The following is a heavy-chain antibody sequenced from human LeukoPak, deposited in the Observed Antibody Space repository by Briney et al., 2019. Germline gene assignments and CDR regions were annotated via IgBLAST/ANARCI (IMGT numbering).Heavy chain of an antibody. CDR2: IIPIFGTA. J-gene: IGHJ4*02. CDR1: GGTFRSYA. Sequence: SVKVSCKASGGTFRSYAISWVRQAPGQGLEWMGRIIPIFGTANYAQKFQGRVTITTDESTSTAYMELSSLRSEDTAVYYCARDSGMVAYFDYWGQGTLVTVSS. V-gene: IGHV1-69*05. CDR3: ARDSGMVAYFDY. D-gene: IGHD1-26*01.